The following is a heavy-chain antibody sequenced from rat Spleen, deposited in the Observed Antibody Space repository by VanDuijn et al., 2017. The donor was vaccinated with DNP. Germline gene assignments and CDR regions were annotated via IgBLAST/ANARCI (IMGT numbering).Heavy chain of an antibody. D-gene: IGHD1-1*01. CDR3: TRDQGVTTVPTGNWFAY. J-gene: IGHJ3*01. CDR2: IWAGGGT. Sequence: EVQPKESGPGLVQPSQTLSLTCTVSGFSLTDYSVHWVRQPPGKSLVWMGTIWAGGGTNYNSAVQSRLSISRDTSKSQVFLKMNSLQTEDTAIYYCTRDQGVTTVPTGNWFAYWGQGTLVTVSS. V-gene: IGHV2S63*01. CDR1: GFSLTDYS.